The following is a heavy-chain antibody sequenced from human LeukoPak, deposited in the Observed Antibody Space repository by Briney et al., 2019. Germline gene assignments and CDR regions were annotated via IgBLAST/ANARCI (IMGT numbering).Heavy chain of an antibody. D-gene: IGHD3-3*01. J-gene: IGHJ4*02. CDR1: GFTFSSYG. Sequence: PGRSLRLSCAASGFTFSSYGMHWVRQAPGKGLEWVAVIWYDGSNKYYADSVKGRFTISRDNSKNTLYLQMNSLRAEDTAVYYCARCPYYDFWSGYLDYWGQGTLVTVSS. V-gene: IGHV3-33*01. CDR2: IWYDGSNK. CDR3: ARCPYYDFWSGYLDY.